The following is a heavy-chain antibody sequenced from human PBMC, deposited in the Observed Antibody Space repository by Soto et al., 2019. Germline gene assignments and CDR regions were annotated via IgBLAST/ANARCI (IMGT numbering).Heavy chain of an antibody. V-gene: IGHV3-64*01. CDR2: IRSNGDTT. J-gene: IGHJ4*02. Sequence: GGSLRLSCAASGFTFSSYSMHWVRQAPGKGLEFVSTIRSNGDTTSYANSVKGRFTISRDNSKNTLYLQMGSLRAEDMAVYYCARDYDSTGYTSNMAYYFDYWGQGTLVTVSS. D-gene: IGHD3-22*01. CDR3: ARDYDSTGYTSNMAYYFDY. CDR1: GFTFSSYS.